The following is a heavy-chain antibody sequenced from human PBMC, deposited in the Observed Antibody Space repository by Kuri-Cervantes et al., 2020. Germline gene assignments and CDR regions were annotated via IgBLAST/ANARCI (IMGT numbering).Heavy chain of an antibody. CDR3: TSGSSGLSYYFDY. V-gene: IGHV3-73*01. CDR2: IRSKANSYAT. CDR1: GFTFSGSA. Sequence: GSLRLSCAASGFTFSGSAMHGVRQASGKGLEWVGRIRSKANSYATAYAASVKGRFTISRDDSKNTAYLQMNSLKTEDTAVYYCTSGSSGLSYYFDYWGQGTLVTVSS. J-gene: IGHJ4*02. D-gene: IGHD6-6*01.